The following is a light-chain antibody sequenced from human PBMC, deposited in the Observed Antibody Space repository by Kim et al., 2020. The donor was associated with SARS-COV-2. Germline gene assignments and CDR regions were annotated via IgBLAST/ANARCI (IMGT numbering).Light chain of an antibody. CDR2: KAS. J-gene: IGKJ2*01. V-gene: IGKV1-5*03. CDR1: QSFGNL. CDR3: QQYNSFPYT. Sequence: SASIGDTVTINCRASQSFGNLLAWFQQKPGRAPRVLIYKASNLETGVPSRFSGSGSETDFTLTIRNLQPEDIATYYCQQYNSFPYTFGQGTKLEI.